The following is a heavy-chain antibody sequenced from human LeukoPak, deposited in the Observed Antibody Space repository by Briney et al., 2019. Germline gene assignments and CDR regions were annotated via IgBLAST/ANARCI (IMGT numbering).Heavy chain of an antibody. V-gene: IGHV4-39*07. D-gene: IGHD3-10*01. J-gene: IGHJ5*02. CDR3: ARDPVVRGVIIMLVGWFDP. Sequence: SETLSLTCTVSGGSISSSSYYWGWIRQPPGKGLEWIGSIYYSGSTYYNPSLKSRVTISVDTSKNQFSLKLSSVTAADTAVYYCARDPVVRGVIIMLVGWFDPWGQGTLVTVSP. CDR2: IYYSGST. CDR1: GGSISSSSYY.